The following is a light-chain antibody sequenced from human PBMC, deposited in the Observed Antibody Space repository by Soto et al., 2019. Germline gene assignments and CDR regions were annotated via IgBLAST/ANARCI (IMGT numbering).Light chain of an antibody. V-gene: IGLV2-23*02. CDR2: EVS. CDR1: SSDVGSYDL. J-gene: IGLJ3*02. Sequence: QSALTQPASVSGSLGQLITISCTGTSSDVGSYDLVSWYQQHPGKAPKLMIYEVSKRPSGVSNRFSGSKSGNTASLTISGLQAEDEADYYCCSYAGSRVFGGGTQLTVL. CDR3: CSYAGSRV.